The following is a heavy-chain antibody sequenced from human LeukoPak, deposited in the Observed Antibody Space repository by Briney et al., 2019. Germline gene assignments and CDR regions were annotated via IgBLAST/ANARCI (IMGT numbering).Heavy chain of an antibody. CDR1: GFTFSDYW. CDR2: IKGDGSST. V-gene: IGHV3-74*01. J-gene: IGHJ4*02. D-gene: IGHD2-15*01. CDR3: VSDGMGAIVYDY. Sequence: GGSLRLSCAASGFTFSDYWMHWVRQAPGTGLVWVSDIKGDGSSTRYADSVKGRFTISRDNAKNTLYLQMNSLRAEDTAMYYCVSDGMGAIVYDYWGQGTLVTVSS.